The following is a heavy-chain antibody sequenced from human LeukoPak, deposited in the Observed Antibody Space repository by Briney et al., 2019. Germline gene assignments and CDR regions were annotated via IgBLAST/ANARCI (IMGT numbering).Heavy chain of an antibody. CDR2: ISGSGKLI. D-gene: IGHD2-2*01. CDR3: ARDIDGAIGYCSRANCRSDH. CDR1: GFTLSDYC. Sequence: GGSLRLSCAASGFTLSDYCMSWIRQAPGKGLEWVSYISGSGKLIFYGDSVKGRFTISRDNAKNSLYLQMNSLRAEDSAVYYCARDIDGAIGYCSRANCRSDHWGQGILVTVSS. V-gene: IGHV3-11*01. J-gene: IGHJ1*01.